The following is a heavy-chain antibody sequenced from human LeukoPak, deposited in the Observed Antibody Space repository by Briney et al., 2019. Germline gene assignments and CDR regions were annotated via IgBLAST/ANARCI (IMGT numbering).Heavy chain of an antibody. CDR1: GFTFSSYA. CDR2: ISYDGSNK. J-gene: IGHJ3*02. V-gene: IGHV3-30*04. CDR3: AKEKDDAFDI. Sequence: GGSLRLSCSASGFTFSSYAMHWVRQAPGKGLEWVAVISYDGSNKYCADSVKGRFTISRDNSKNTLYLQMNGLRAEDTAVYYCAKEKDDAFDIWGQGTMVTVSS.